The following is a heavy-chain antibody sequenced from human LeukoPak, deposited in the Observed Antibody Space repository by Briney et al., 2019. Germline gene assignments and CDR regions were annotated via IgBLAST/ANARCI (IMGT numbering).Heavy chain of an antibody. J-gene: IGHJ5*02. Sequence: ASVKVSCKASGDSFATYGPSWVRQAPGQGLEWMGWISPYNGKTDYARKFQDRVTMTTDISTTTAYMELTSLTSDDTAVYFCARHPRTIWSTISDNWFDPWGQGTLVTVSS. CDR1: GDSFATYG. CDR2: ISPYNGKT. CDR3: ARHPRTIWSTISDNWFDP. V-gene: IGHV1-18*01. D-gene: IGHD2-8*01.